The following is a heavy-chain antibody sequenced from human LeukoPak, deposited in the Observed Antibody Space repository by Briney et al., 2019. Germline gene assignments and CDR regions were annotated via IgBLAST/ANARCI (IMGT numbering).Heavy chain of an antibody. J-gene: IGHJ5*02. D-gene: IGHD6-19*01. CDR2: ISSSSSYI. V-gene: IGHV3-21*04. Sequence: SGGSLRLSCAASGFTFSSYSMNWVRQAPGKGLEWVSSISSSSSYIYYADSVKGRFTISRDNAKNSLYLQMNSLRAEDTALYYCARDSDSVSGYSSGRYPHGSWFDPWGQGTLVTVSS. CDR1: GFTFSSYS. CDR3: ARDSDSVSGYSSGRYPHGSWFDP.